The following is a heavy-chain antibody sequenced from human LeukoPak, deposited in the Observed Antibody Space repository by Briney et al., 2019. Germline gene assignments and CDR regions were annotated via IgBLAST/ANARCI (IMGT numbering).Heavy chain of an antibody. Sequence: GGSLRLSCEGSGFTFEYFAMHWVRQTPGKGPEWVSGITWNSRKIDYADSVKGRFTISRYNAKKSVYLQMNSLRPGDTAVYYCTKTNDWSCFLNDAYDIWGQGTKVIVSS. J-gene: IGHJ3*02. V-gene: IGHV3-9*01. CDR3: TKTNDWSCFLNDAYDI. D-gene: IGHD3-3*01. CDR2: ITWNSRKI. CDR1: GFTFEYFA.